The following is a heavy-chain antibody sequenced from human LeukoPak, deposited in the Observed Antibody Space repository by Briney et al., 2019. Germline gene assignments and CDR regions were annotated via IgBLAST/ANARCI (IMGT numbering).Heavy chain of an antibody. CDR1: GGSISSYY. CDR2: IYYSGGT. Sequence: PSETLSLTCTVSGGSISSYYWSWIRQPPGKGLEWIGYIYYSGGTNYNPSLKSRVTISVDTSKNQFSLKLSSVTAADTAVYYCARDEDGDYGMDVWGQGTTVTVSS. CDR3: ARDEDGDYGMDV. J-gene: IGHJ6*02. V-gene: IGHV4-59*01. D-gene: IGHD5-24*01.